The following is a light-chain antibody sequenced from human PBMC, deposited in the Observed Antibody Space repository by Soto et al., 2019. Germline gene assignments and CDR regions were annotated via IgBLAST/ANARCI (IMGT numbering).Light chain of an antibody. V-gene: IGKV3-15*01. CDR2: GAS. CDR3: QQYNHWPYT. CDR1: QSVSSN. Sequence: EIVMTQSPATLSVSPGERATLSCRASQSVSSNLAWYQQKPGQAPRLLIYGASTRATGIPARFSGSGSGTAFTLPISSLQSEDVAVYYCQQYNHWPYTFGQGTKLEIK. J-gene: IGKJ2*01.